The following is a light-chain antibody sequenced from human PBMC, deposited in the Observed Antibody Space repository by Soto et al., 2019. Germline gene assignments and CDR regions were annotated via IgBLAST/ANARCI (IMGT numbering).Light chain of an antibody. V-gene: IGKV1-5*01. Sequence: DIQMTQSPSTLSASVGDRVTITCRASQSISSWLAWYQQKPGKAPKLLIYDASSLESGVPSRFSGSASGTEFTLTISSLQPDDFATYYCQQYSSYWTFGQGTKVDIK. CDR3: QQYSSYWT. CDR1: QSISSW. CDR2: DAS. J-gene: IGKJ1*01.